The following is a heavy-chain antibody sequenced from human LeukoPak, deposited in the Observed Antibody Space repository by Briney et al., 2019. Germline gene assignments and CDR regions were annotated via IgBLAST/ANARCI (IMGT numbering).Heavy chain of an antibody. V-gene: IGHV3-33*01. CDR3: ARDHEDHSSSDAFDI. Sequence: PGGSLRLSCAASGFTFSNYGMHWVRQAPGKGLEWVAVIWYDGSNDYYADSVKGRFTISRDNSKNTLFLQMSSLRAEDTAVYYCARDHEDHSSSDAFDIWGQGTMVTVSS. D-gene: IGHD6-6*01. J-gene: IGHJ3*02. CDR1: GFTFSNYG. CDR2: IWYDGSND.